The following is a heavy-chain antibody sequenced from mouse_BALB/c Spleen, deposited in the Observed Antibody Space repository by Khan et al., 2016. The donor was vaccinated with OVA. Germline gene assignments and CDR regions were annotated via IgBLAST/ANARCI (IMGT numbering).Heavy chain of an antibody. CDR1: GYTFTSNT. J-gene: IGHJ4*01. Sequence: QVQLKQSGAELARPGASVKMSCKASGYTFTSNTMHWVKQRPGQGLEWIGYINPRSCYTNYNQKFKDKATLTADKSSSTAYMQLSSLTSEDSAVYYCARRTTDDAMDYWGQGTSVTVSS. V-gene: IGHV1-4*01. D-gene: IGHD2-14*01. CDR3: ARRTTDDAMDY. CDR2: INPRSCYT.